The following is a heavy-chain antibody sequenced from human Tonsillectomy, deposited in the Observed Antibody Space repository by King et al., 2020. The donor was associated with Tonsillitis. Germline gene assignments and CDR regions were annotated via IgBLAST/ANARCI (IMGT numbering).Heavy chain of an antibody. J-gene: IGHJ5*02. CDR2: ISSSGSTL. CDR3: ARDRSYQLLSGWFDP. D-gene: IGHD2-2*01. CDR1: GFTFSDYY. V-gene: IGHV3-11*01. Sequence: VQLVESGGGLVKPGGSLRLSCAASGFTFSDYYMSWIRQAPGKGLEGVSYISSSGSTLYYADSLKGRFTISRDNGKNSLYLQMNSLRAEDTAVYYCARDRSYQLLSGWFDPWGQGTLVTVSS.